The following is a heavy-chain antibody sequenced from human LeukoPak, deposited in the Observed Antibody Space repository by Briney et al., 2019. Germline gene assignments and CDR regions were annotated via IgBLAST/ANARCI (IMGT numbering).Heavy chain of an antibody. Sequence: GGSLRLSCAASGFTITDYWMTWVRQAPGRGLEWVANIKPDGVETSYVDSVKGRFTISRDNANNSVFLQMNSLGVEDTATYYCVRDGGTDWYDPWGQGTLVSVSS. J-gene: IGHJ5*02. CDR2: IKPDGVET. V-gene: IGHV3-7*03. CDR3: VRDGGTDWYDP. CDR1: GFTITDYW. D-gene: IGHD3-16*01.